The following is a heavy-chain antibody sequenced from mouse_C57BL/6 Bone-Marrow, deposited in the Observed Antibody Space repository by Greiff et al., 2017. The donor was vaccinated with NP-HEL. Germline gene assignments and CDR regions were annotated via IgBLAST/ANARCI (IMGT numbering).Heavy chain of an antibody. CDR2: GQGLEWIG. CDR3: SEDSAVYYCALYYYGSSYWYFDV. Sequence: QVQLQESGPELARPWASVKISCQAFYTFSRRVHFAIRDTNYWMQWVKQRPGQGLEWIGAIYPGNGDTSYNQKFKGKATLTADKSSSTAYMQLSSLTSEDSAVYYCALYYYGSSYWYFDVWGTGTTVTVSS. D-gene: IGHD1-1*01. J-gene: IGHJ1*03. V-gene: IGHV1-87*01. CDR1: YTFSRRVH.